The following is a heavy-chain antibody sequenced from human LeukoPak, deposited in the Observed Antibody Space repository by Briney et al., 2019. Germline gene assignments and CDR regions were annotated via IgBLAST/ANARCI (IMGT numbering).Heavy chain of an antibody. CDR3: AREDRYCYGYYYYYGMDV. CDR2: MYYSGST. D-gene: IGHD3-16*01. J-gene: IGHJ6*02. Sequence: SETLSLTCTVSGGSISSYYWSWIRQSPGKGLEWIGCMYYSGSTNYNPSLKSRATISGDTTKNQFSLKLSSVSAADTAVYCCAREDRYCYGYYYYYGMDVWGQGTAVTVSS. CDR1: GGSISSYY. V-gene: IGHV4-59*01.